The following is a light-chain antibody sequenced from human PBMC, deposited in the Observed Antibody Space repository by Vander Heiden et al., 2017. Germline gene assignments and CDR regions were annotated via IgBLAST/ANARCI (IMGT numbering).Light chain of an antibody. CDR3: QLTFIAPADT. J-gene: IGKJ5*01. CDR1: QSITTY. V-gene: IGKV1-39*01. Sequence: DIQMTQSTTSLSASVGDTVTITCRASQSITTYLNWYQQKAGKAPNLLIYGASSLQTGVPSRFSGSGSGTDFTLTISSLQPEDFATYYCQLTFIAPADTFGQWTRLEIK. CDR2: GAS.